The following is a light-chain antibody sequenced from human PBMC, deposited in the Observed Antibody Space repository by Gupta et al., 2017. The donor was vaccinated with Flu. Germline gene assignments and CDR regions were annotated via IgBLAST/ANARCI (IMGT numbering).Light chain of an antibody. CDR2: GAS. CDR3: QQYNKGPPLLT. CDR1: QSVGIN. Sequence: EVMLTQFPATLSVSPGESATLTCRASQSVGINLAWYQQKPGQAPRLLIHGASTRSTDITDRFSGSGAGTEFTLTISSRQSEDIAVYYCQQYNKGPPLLTVGGGTKVEIK. V-gene: IGKV3-15*01. J-gene: IGKJ4*01.